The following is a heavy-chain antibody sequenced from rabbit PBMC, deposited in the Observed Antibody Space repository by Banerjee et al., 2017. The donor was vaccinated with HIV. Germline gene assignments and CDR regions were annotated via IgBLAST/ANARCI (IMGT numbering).Heavy chain of an antibody. D-gene: IGHD8-1*01. V-gene: IGHV1S45*01. CDR2: IYTSSGNT. CDR1: GIDFSSYY. J-gene: IGHJ4*01. CDR3: ARSYGGSNYYNFNL. Sequence: QQQLEESGGGLVKPGGTLTLTCKASGIDFSSYYMCWVRQAPGKGLEWIACIYTSSGNTYYASWAKGRFTISKTSSTTVTLQMTSLTAADTATYFRARSYGGSNYYNFNLWGPGTLVTVS.